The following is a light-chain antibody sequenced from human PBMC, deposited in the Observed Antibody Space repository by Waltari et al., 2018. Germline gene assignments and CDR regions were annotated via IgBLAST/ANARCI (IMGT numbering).Light chain of an antibody. J-gene: IGLJ3*02. CDR2: GVS. CDR1: NSDIGGYNY. Sequence: QSALTQPASLSGSPRQSITISCTGTNSDIGGYNYVSWYQHHSGKAPKLMIFGVSDRPSGVSNRFSGSKSGNTASLTISELQADDEADYYCSSCTSSATWVFGGGTKLTVL. V-gene: IGLV2-14*03. CDR3: SSCTSSATWV.